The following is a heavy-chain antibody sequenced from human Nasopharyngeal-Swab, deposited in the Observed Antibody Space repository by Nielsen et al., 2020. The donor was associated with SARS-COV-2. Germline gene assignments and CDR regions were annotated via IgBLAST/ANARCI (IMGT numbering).Heavy chain of an antibody. CDR1: GYTFTNSH. CDR3: SSGGSGFWEGYLDN. CDR2: INPTGDTT. V-gene: IGHV1-46*01. J-gene: IGHJ4*02. D-gene: IGHD3-22*01. Sequence: ASVKVSCKASGYTFTNSHMHWVRQAPGQGLEWMGMINPTGDTTSNAQNFEGRLSVTRDTSTGTVYLELSSLESGDTAVYYCSSGGSGFWEGYLDNWGEGTLSTVPS.